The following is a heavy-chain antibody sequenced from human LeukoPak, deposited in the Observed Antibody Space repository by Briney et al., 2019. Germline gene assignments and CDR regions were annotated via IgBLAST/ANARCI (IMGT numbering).Heavy chain of an antibody. CDR2: ISSSSSYI. J-gene: IGHJ6*02. V-gene: IGHV3-21*01. CDR1: GFTFNNYA. D-gene: IGHD4-17*01. Sequence: GGSLRLSCAASGFTFNNYAMRWVRQAPGKGLEWVSSISSSSSYIYYADSVKGRFTISRDNAKNSLYLQMNSLRAEDTAVYYCARATVADYYGMDVWGQGTTVTVSS. CDR3: ARATVADYYGMDV.